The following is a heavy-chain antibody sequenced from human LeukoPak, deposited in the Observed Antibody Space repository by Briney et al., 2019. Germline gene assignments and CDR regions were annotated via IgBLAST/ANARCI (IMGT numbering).Heavy chain of an antibody. J-gene: IGHJ6*02. Sequence: GGSLRLSCEGSGFTFSNFWMGWVRQAPGKGLQWVANIKTDGSEKYYVDSVKGRFTISRDNAKNSLYLQMNSLRAEDTALYYCAKGTAGTAYSYYAMDVWGQGTTVTVSS. CDR2: IKTDGSEK. CDR3: AKGTAGTAYSYYAMDV. CDR1: GFTFSNFW. V-gene: IGHV3-7*03. D-gene: IGHD6-13*01.